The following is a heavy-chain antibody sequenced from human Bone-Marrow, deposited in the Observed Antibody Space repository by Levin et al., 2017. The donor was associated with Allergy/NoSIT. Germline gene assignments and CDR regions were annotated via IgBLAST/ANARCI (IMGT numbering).Heavy chain of an antibody. Sequence: GGSLRLSCAASGFTFSNYVMQWVRQAPGKGLEYVSAVSRNGNRTYYADSVKGRFTISRDNSKNTLYLQMGSLRPDDMAEYYCARDRGSWGKNWFDPWGQGTLVTVSS. J-gene: IGHJ5*02. CDR3: ARDRGSWGKNWFDP. D-gene: IGHD3-16*01. V-gene: IGHV3-64*02. CDR1: GFTFSNYV. CDR2: VSRNGNRT.